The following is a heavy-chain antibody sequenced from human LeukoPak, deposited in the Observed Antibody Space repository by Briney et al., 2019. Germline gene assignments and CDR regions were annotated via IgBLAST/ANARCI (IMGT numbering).Heavy chain of an antibody. V-gene: IGHV3-11*01. J-gene: IGHJ4*02. D-gene: IGHD2-2*01. CDR1: GFSFSDYY. CDR3: ANVHCTISGCFAGVGPSDD. Sequence: GGSLRLSCAASGFSFSDYYMSWIRQAPGKGLEWISYISSSGSNIYADSVKGRATISRDNSKNTLYLQVNSLRAEDTAKYYCANVHCTISGCFAGVGPSDDWGQGTLVTVSS. CDR2: ISSSGSNI.